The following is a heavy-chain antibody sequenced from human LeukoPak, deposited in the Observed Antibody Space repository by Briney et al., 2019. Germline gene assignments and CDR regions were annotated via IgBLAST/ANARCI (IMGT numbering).Heavy chain of an antibody. CDR1: GYTFTRYG. CDR2: ISAYNGNT. Sequence: ASVKVSCKASGYTFTRYGISWVRQGPGQGLEWMGWISAYNGNTNYAQKLQGRVTMTTDTSTSTAYMELRSLRSDDTAVYYCARGPYYYDSSGYYLFDYWGQGTLVTVSS. V-gene: IGHV1-18*01. D-gene: IGHD3-22*01. J-gene: IGHJ4*02. CDR3: ARGPYYYDSSGYYLFDY.